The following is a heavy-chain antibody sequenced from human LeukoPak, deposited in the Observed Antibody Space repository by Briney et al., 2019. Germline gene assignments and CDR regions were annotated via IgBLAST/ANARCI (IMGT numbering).Heavy chain of an antibody. J-gene: IGHJ4*02. CDR3: VRPGSGNYYYY. Sequence: GGSLRLSXAASGFTFSASSMHWVRQTSGKGLEWVGRIRDKAYNYVTASAESLKGRFTVSRDDSRNMVYLQMNSLKTEDTAVYYCVRPGSGNYYYYWGQGTLVTVSS. V-gene: IGHV3-73*01. CDR2: IRDKAYNYVT. D-gene: IGHD3-10*01. CDR1: GFTFSASS.